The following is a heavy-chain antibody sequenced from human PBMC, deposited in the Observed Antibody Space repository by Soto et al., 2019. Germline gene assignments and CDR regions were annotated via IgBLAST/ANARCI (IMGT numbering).Heavy chain of an antibody. CDR3: ARSLAYCGGDCYNWFDP. Sequence: SETLSLTCTVSGGSISSYYWSWIRQPPGKGLEWIGYIYYSGSTNYNPSLKSRVTISVDTSKNQFSLKLSSVTAADTAEYYCARSLAYCGGDCYNWFDPWGQGTLVTVSS. J-gene: IGHJ5*02. CDR2: IYYSGST. CDR1: GGSISSYY. D-gene: IGHD2-21*02. V-gene: IGHV4-59*01.